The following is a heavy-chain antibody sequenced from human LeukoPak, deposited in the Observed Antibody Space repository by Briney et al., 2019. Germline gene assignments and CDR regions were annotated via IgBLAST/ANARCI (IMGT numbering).Heavy chain of an antibody. J-gene: IGHJ4*02. CDR1: GFTFSSYG. D-gene: IGHD6-13*01. Sequence: GGSLRLSCAASGFTFSSYGMHWVRQAPGKGLEWVAFIRYDGSNKYYADSVKGRFTISRDNSKNTLYLQMNSLRAEDTAVYYCAKDREQQHHFDYWGQGTLVTVSS. CDR3: AKDREQQHHFDY. CDR2: IRYDGSNK. V-gene: IGHV3-30*02.